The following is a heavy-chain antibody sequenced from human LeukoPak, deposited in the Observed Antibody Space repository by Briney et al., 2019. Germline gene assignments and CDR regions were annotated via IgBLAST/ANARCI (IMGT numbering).Heavy chain of an antibody. CDR3: ARASDFWSGYYDV. V-gene: IGHV3-74*01. CDR1: GLTFSSYW. D-gene: IGHD3-3*01. CDR2: INSDGSST. J-gene: IGHJ6*02. Sequence: GGSLRLSCAASGLTFSSYWMHWVRQAPGKGLVWVSRINSDGSSTSYADSVKGRFTISRDNAKNTLYLQMNSLRAGDTAVYYCARASDFWSGYYDVWGQGTTVTVSS.